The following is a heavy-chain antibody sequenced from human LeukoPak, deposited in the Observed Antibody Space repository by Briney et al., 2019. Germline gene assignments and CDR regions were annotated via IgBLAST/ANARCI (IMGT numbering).Heavy chain of an antibody. CDR1: GSRFTSYW. CDR3: ARRYYDFWSGYYTGFDY. D-gene: IGHD3-3*01. CDR2: IYPGDSDT. J-gene: IGHJ4*02. Sequence: GASLQISCKGSGSRFTSYWIGWVRQLPGKGLEWMGIIYPGDSDTRYSPSSQGQVTISADKSISTAYLQWSSLKASDTAMYYCARRYYDFWSGYYTGFDYWGQGTLVTVSS. V-gene: IGHV5-51*01.